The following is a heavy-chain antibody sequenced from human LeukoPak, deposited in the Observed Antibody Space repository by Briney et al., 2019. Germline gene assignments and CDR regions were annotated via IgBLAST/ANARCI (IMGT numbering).Heavy chain of an antibody. CDR3: AKVDLDTAMVTAFDY. CDR2: ISSSGSTI. V-gene: IGHV3-11*01. J-gene: IGHJ4*02. CDR1: GFTFSDYY. D-gene: IGHD5-18*01. Sequence: GGSLRLSCAASGFTFSDYYMSWIRQAPGKGLEWVSYISSSGSTIYYADSVKGRFTISRDNAKNSLYLQMNSLRAEDTAVYYCAKVDLDTAMVTAFDYWGQGTLVTVSS.